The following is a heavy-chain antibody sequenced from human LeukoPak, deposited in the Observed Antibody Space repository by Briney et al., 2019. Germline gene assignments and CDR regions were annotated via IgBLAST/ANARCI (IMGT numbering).Heavy chain of an antibody. CDR3: TTVTSQWLVYYFDY. D-gene: IGHD6-19*01. V-gene: IGHV3-15*01. J-gene: IGHJ4*02. CDR1: GFTFSNAW. Sequence: GGSLRLSCAASGFTFSNAWMSWVRQAPGKGLEWVGRIKSETDGGTTDYAAPVKGRFTISRDDSKNTLYLQMNSLKTEDTAVYYCTTVTSQWLVYYFDYWGQGTLVTVSS. CDR2: IKSETDGGTT.